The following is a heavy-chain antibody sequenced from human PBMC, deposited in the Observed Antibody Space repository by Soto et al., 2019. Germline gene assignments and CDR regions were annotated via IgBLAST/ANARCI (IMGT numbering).Heavy chain of an antibody. CDR2: IYTSASI. J-gene: IGHJ6*02. D-gene: IGHD6-19*01. V-gene: IGHV4-4*07. Sequence: WIRQPAGKGLEWIGRIYTSASINYNPSLRGRVTLSVDTSTNQVSLKLASVTAADTAVYYCARDREAGYNFYYGMDVWGQGTAVTVSS. CDR3: ARDREAGYNFYYGMDV.